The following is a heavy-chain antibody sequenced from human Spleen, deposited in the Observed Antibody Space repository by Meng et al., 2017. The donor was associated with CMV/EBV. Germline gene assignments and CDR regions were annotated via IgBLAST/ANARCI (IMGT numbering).Heavy chain of an antibody. CDR1: GGTFSSYA. J-gene: IGHJ6*02. D-gene: IGHD5-24*01. CDR3: ATWAMANTWGWLVGYYYYGMDV. Sequence: ASVKVSCKASGGTFSSYAINWVRQAPGKGLEWVGGFDPEKSEAIYAQKFQGRVTMTEDTSTDTAYMELSSLRSEDTAVYYCATWAMANTWGWLVGYYYYGMDVWGQGTTVTVSS. V-gene: IGHV1-24*01. CDR2: FDPEKSEA.